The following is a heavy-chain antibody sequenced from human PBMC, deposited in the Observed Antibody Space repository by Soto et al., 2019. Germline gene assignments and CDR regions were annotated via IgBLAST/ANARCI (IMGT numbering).Heavy chain of an antibody. CDR2: ISWNSGSI. CDR1: GFTFDDYA. J-gene: IGHJ3*02. Sequence: EVQLVESGGGLVQPGRSLRLSCAASGFTFDDYAMHWVRQAPGKGLEWVSGISWNSGSIGYADSVKGRFTISRDNAKNSLYLQMNRLRAEDTALYYCAKEGPYGSGSYLAFDIWGQGTMVTVSS. V-gene: IGHV3-9*01. CDR3: AKEGPYGSGSYLAFDI. D-gene: IGHD3-10*01.